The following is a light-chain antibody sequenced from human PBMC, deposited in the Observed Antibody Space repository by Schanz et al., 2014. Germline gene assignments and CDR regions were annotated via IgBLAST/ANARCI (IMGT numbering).Light chain of an antibody. J-gene: IGKJ1*01. CDR1: QSISSY. CDR2: GTS. Sequence: ENVLTQSPGTLSLSPGERATLSCRASQSISSYLAWYQQKPGQAPRLLIYGTSARATGVPDRFSGSGSGTDFTLTISRLEPEDFAVYYCQQYDNSLPWTFGQGTKVEIK. CDR3: QQYDNSLPWT. V-gene: IGKV3-20*01.